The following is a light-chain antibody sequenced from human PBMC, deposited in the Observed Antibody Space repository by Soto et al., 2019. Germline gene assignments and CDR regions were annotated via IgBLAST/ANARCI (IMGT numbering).Light chain of an antibody. V-gene: IGLV2-14*01. Sequence: QSALTQPASVSGSPGQSITISCTGTSSDVGGYNYVSWYQQHPGTAPKLMIYEVSNRPSGVSNRFSGSKSGNTASLTSSGLQAEDEADYYCSSYTSSSIDYVFGPGTKLTVL. CDR3: SSYTSSSIDYV. CDR2: EVS. CDR1: SSDVGGYNY. J-gene: IGLJ1*01.